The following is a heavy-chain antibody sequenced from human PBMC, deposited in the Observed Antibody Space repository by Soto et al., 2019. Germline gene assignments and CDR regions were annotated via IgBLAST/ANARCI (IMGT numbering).Heavy chain of an antibody. CDR2: IYGDNDK. Sequence: QITLKESGPSPVKPTQTLTVTCTFSGFSLSNSGVGVAWIRQPPGKALEWLALIYGDNDKRYSPSLKTRLTXTXAXSXDQVVLTMTTMDPVDTATYYCAHCTLHDYGDYDPGTSHVFDSWGQGTLVTVSS. J-gene: IGHJ4*01. V-gene: IGHV2-5*02. D-gene: IGHD4-17*01. CDR3: AHCTLHDYGDYDPGTSHVFDS. CDR1: GFSLSNSGVG.